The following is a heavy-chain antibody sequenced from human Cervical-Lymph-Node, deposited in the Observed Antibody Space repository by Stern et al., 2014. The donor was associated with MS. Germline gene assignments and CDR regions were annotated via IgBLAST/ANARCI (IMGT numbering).Heavy chain of an antibody. CDR3: ASTLHGGLYNWFDP. D-gene: IGHD2-2*01. CDR1: GFTFSDYS. CDR2: ITNSGAPM. Sequence: EVQLVESGGGLVTPGGSLRLSCAASGFTFSDYSMNWVRQAPGKGLEWVSSITNSGAPMCYGNSVKGRFTISRDNAKNTLYLQMDSLSAEDTATYFCASTLHGGLYNWFDPWGQGTLVTVSS. J-gene: IGHJ5*02. V-gene: IGHV3-21*01.